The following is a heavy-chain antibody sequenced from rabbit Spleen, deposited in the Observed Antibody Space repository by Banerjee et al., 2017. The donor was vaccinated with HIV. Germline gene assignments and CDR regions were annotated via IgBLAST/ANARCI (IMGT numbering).Heavy chain of an antibody. J-gene: IGHJ6*01. CDR3: ARDAGTSFSTYGMDL. CDR2: INTATGKA. V-gene: IGHV1S45*01. CDR1: GFSFSDRDV. Sequence: QEQLVESGGGLVKPGASLTLTCKASGFSFSDRDVMCWVRQAPGKGLEWIACINTATGKAVYATWAKGRFTISKSSSTTVTLQMTGLTAADTATYFCARDAGTSFSTYGMDLWGPGTLVTVS. D-gene: IGHD8-1*01.